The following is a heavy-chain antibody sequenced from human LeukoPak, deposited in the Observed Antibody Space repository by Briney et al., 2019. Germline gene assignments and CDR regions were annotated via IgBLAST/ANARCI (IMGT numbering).Heavy chain of an antibody. V-gene: IGHV4-30-4*01. D-gene: IGHD3-22*01. J-gene: IGHJ4*02. CDR1: GGSISRGDYY. CDR3: ARDRHYYDSSGYYLDY. CDR2: IYYSGST. Sequence: PSETLSLTCTVSGGSISRGDYYWSWIRQPPGKGLEWIGYIYYSGSTDYNPSLKSRVTISVDTSKNQFSLKLSSVTAADTAVYYCARDRHYYDSSGYYLDYWGQGTLVTVSS.